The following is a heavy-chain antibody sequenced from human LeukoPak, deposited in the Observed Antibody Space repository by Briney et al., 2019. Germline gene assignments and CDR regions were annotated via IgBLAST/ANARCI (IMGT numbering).Heavy chain of an antibody. CDR2: INQDASTK. J-gene: IGHJ4*02. D-gene: IGHD1-26*01. CDR1: GFNLRNTW. V-gene: IGHV3-7*01. Sequence: PGGSLGLSCAASGFNLRNTWMAWVRPAPGQGLEWVANINQDASTKHYVDSVKGRFTISRDNAKNSLYLQMNSLRAEDTAVYYCARDQSGSLDYWGQGTLVTVSS. CDR3: ARDQSGSLDY.